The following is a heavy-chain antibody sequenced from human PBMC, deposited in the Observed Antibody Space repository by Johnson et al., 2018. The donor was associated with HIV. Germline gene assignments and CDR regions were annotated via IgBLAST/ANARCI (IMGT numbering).Heavy chain of an antibody. CDR2: IWDDGSNQ. CDR3: AKDPSPLMTWWDAFDI. CDR1: GFTFSSYG. Sequence: QVQLVESGGGVVQPGRSLRLSCAASGFTFSSYGMHWVRQAPGKGLAWVAVIWDDGSNQYYADSVKGRFTISRDNSKNTLYLQMNSLRAEDTAVYYCAKDPSPLMTWWDAFDIWGQGTMVTVSS. D-gene: IGHD2-8*02. V-gene: IGHV3-33*06. J-gene: IGHJ3*02.